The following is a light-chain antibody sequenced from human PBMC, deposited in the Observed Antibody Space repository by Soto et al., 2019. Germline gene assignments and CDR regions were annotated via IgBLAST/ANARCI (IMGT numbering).Light chain of an antibody. V-gene: IGKV1D-12*01. J-gene: IGKJ5*01. Sequence: DIQMTQSPSSVSASVGDRVTFTCRASQDISGWLAWYQQKPGRAPKLLIYAASTLENGFPSRFSGSGSGTDFTLTISSLQPEDSATYFCQQADSFPSITFGQGTRLEIK. CDR3: QQADSFPSIT. CDR1: QDISGW. CDR2: AAS.